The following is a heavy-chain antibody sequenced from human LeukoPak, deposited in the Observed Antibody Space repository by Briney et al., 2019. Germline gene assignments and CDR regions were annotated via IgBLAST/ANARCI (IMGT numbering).Heavy chain of an antibody. CDR1: GYSFTSYW. CDR3: AGHNDCSGGSCYLGEADY. CDR2: IDPSDSYT. J-gene: IGHJ4*02. Sequence: GESLKISCKGSGYSFTSYWISWVRQMPGKGLEWMGRIDPSDSYTNYSPSFQGHVTISADKSISTAYLQWSSLKASDTAMYYCAGHNDCSGGSCYLGEADYWGQGTLVTVSS. V-gene: IGHV5-10-1*01. D-gene: IGHD2-15*01.